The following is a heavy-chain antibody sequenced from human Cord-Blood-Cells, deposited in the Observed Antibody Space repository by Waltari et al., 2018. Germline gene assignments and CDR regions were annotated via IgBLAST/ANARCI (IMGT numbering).Heavy chain of an antibody. CDR3: AREGGYSSSWYIGY. D-gene: IGHD6-13*01. V-gene: IGHV1-2*02. J-gene: IGHJ4*02. CDR2: INPNSGGT. CDR1: VSTFTGNQ. Sequence: QVQLVQCGAEVKKPGAPVKVSCKASVSTFTGNQMKWVRQAPGQGLEWMGWINPNSGGTNYAQKFQGRVTMTRDTSISTAYMELSRLRSDDTAVYYCAREGGYSSSWYIGYWGQGTLVTVSS.